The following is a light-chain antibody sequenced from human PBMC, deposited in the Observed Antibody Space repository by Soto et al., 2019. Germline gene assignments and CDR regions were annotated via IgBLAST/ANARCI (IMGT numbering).Light chain of an antibody. J-gene: IGKJ1*01. CDR3: QQYHTSWWT. CDR2: DAT. Sequence: DIQMTQSPSILSASIGDRVTISCRASQSISVWLAWYQQKPGKAPRVPIFDATALESGVPSRFSGSGSGTEFTLTINNLQPDDFATYYCQQYHTSWWTFGQGTKVDTK. CDR1: QSISVW. V-gene: IGKV1-5*01.